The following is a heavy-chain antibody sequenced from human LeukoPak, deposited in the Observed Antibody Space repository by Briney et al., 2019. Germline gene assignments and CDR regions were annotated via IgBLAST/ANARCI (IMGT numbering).Heavy chain of an antibody. Sequence: PSETLSLTCIVSGGSISIYYGSGIRQPPGKGLECIGYIYYRGSTNYNPSLTGRGTISVDTSKNQFSLKMSSVTAADTAVYYCARHHGRFYYYDSTGAFDIWGQGTMVTVSS. D-gene: IGHD3-22*01. CDR3: ARHHGRFYYYDSTGAFDI. CDR1: GGSISIYY. V-gene: IGHV4-59*08. CDR2: IYYRGST. J-gene: IGHJ3*02.